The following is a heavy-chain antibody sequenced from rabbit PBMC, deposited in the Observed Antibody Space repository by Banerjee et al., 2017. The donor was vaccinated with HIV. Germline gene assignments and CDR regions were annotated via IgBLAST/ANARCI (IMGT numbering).Heavy chain of an antibody. CDR2: ISSGGST. CDR3: ARHAPYAGGAAAGNAVFNS. CDR1: GFSLSSYG. J-gene: IGHJ4*01. D-gene: IGHD4-2*01. V-gene: IGHV1S8*01. Sequence: QEQLVEYGGDLVQPEGSLTLTCTASGFSLSSYGVSWVRQAPGKGLEWIGWISSGGSTRYASWASGRFSISSDNAQNTVDLQMNSLTAADTATYFCARHAPYAGGAAAGNAVFNSWGPGTLVTVS.